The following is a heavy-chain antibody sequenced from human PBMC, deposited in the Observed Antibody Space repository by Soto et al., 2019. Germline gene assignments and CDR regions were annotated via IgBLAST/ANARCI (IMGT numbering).Heavy chain of an antibody. J-gene: IGHJ4*02. CDR3: AGDKDDSGDYEMAY. Sequence: QVQLVQSGPEVVKPGASVKISCKASGNTFRNSYMHWVRQAPGQGLEWMGIISPSGITSDYAQKFKGRATMTRDTSTRTAYLELTNLRSDDTAVYYCAGDKDDSGDYEMAYWGQGTLVAVSS. CDR2: ISPSGITS. D-gene: IGHD4-17*01. V-gene: IGHV1-46*01. CDR1: GNTFRNSY.